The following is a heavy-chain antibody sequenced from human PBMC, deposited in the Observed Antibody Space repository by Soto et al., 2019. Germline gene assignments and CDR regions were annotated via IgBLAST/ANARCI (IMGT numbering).Heavy chain of an antibody. CDR3: VRTSLVVAAATREDY. Sequence: EVQLVDSGGGLVQPGGSLRLSCAASGFTFSRYWMHWVRQSPGKGLVWVSRINSDGSSTSYADSVKGRFTISRDNAKNTLYLQMNSLRAEDTAVYYCVRTSLVVAAATREDYWGQGTLVTVSS. J-gene: IGHJ4*02. CDR2: INSDGSST. CDR1: GFTFSRYW. V-gene: IGHV3-74*01. D-gene: IGHD2-15*01.